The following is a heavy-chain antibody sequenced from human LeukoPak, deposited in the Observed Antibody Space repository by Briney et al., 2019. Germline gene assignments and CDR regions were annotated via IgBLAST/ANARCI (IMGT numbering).Heavy chain of an antibody. CDR1: GYTFTSYA. J-gene: IGHJ4*02. V-gene: IGHV1-3*01. D-gene: IGHD1-26*01. CDR2: INAGNGNT. Sequence: RASVKVSCKASGYTFTSYAMHWVRQAPGQRLEWMGWINAGNGNTKYSQKFQGRVTITRDTSASTAYMELSSLRSEDTAVYYCARDYSGSYYRNTFDYWGQGTLVTVSS. CDR3: ARDYSGSYYRNTFDY.